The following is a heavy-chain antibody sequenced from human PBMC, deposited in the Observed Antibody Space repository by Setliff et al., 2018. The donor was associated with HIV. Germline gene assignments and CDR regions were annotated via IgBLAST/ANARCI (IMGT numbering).Heavy chain of an antibody. D-gene: IGHD3-22*01. CDR3: VRGGGGYYYVGAVDI. CDR1: NYTLINYG. V-gene: IGHV1-18*01. CDR2: IGSYSGHT. Sequence: ASVKVSCKASNYTLINYGVSWVRQAPGQGLEWMGWIGSYSGHTIYAQKFQDRLTMTTDTSTTTASMELRSLRSDDTAVYYCVRGGGGYYYVGAVDIWGQGTVVTVSS. J-gene: IGHJ3*02.